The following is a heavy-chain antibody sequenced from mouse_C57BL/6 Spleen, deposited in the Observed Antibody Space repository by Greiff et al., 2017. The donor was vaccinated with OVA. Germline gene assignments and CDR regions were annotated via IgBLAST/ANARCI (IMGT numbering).Heavy chain of an antibody. J-gene: IGHJ2*01. CDR2: IYPGSGST. Sequence: VQLQQPGAELVKPGASVKMSCKASGYTFTSYWITWVKQRPGQGLEWIGDIYPGSGSTNYNEKFKSKATLTVYTSSSTAYMQLSSLTSEDAAVYYCARSYYSNYDFDYWGQGTTLTVSS. D-gene: IGHD2-5*01. CDR1: GYTFTSYW. CDR3: ARSYYSNYDFDY. V-gene: IGHV1-55*01.